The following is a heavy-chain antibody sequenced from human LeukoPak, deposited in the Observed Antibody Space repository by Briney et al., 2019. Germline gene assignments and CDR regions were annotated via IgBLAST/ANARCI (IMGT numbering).Heavy chain of an antibody. D-gene: IGHD3-22*01. V-gene: IGHV4-59*01. Sequence: SETLSLTCTVSGGSISSYYWSWIRQPPGKGLEWIGYIYYSGSTNHNPSLKSRVTISVDTSKNQFSLKLSSVTAADTAVYYCARDQLGGYYYDYWGQGTLVTVSS. CDR2: IYYSGST. J-gene: IGHJ4*02. CDR1: GGSISSYY. CDR3: ARDQLGGYYYDY.